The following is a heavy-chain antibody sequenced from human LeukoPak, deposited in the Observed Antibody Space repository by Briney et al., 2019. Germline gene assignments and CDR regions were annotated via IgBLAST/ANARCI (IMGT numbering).Heavy chain of an antibody. CDR3: AKDLRVAVGRGYFEY. V-gene: IGHV3-23*01. D-gene: IGHD6-19*01. CDR1: GFAFSSYA. J-gene: IGHJ4*02. Sequence: GGSLRLSCAASGFAFSSYAMSWVRQAPGKGLEWVSAISGSGGSTYYADSVKGRFTISRDNSKNTLYLQMNSLRAEDTAVYYCAKDLRVAVGRGYFEYWGQGTLVTVSS. CDR2: ISGSGGST.